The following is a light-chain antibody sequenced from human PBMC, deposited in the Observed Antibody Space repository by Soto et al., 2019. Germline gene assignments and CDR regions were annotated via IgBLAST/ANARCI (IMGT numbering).Light chain of an antibody. CDR2: DAS. V-gene: IGKV3-11*01. J-gene: IGKJ4*01. CDR1: QSISGY. CDR3: QQRSKWPLT. Sequence: EIVLTQSPGTLSLSPGEGATLSCRASQSISGYLAWYQQKPGQAPRLLISDASNRASGIPARISGSGSGTDFTLTISSLEPEDSAVYYCQQRSKWPLTFGGGTKVEIK.